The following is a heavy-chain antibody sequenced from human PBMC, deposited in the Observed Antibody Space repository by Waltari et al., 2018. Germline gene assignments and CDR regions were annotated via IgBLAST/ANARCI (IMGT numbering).Heavy chain of an antibody. V-gene: IGHV1-3*01. CDR1: GYTFTSYA. J-gene: IGHJ5*02. CDR3: ARGGDFWSGYLNWFDP. D-gene: IGHD3-3*01. Sequence: QVQLVQSGAEVKKPGASVKVSCKASGYTFTSYAMHWVRQAPGQRLEWMGWINAGNGNTKYSRKFQGRVTITRDTSASTAYMELSSLRSEDTAVYYCARGGDFWSGYLNWFDPWGQGTLVTVSS. CDR2: INAGNGNT.